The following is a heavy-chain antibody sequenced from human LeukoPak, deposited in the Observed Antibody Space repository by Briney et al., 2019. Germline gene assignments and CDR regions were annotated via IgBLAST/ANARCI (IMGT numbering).Heavy chain of an antibody. J-gene: IGHJ6*02. CDR1: GGSISSYY. CDR3: ARGLGGDCSSTSCYRNYYYYGMDV. V-gene: IGHV4-4*07. D-gene: IGHD2-2*01. CDR2: IYTSGST. Sequence: SETLSLTCTVSGGSISSYYWSCIRQPAGKGLEWIGRIYTSGSTNYNPSLKSRVTMSVDTSKNQFSLKLSSVTAADTAVYYCARGLGGDCSSTSCYRNYYYYGMDVWGQGTTVTVSS.